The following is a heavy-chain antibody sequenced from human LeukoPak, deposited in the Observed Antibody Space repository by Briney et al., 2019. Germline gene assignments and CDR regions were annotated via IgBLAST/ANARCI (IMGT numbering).Heavy chain of an antibody. J-gene: IGHJ3*02. V-gene: IGHV3-23*01. CDR3: AKDLTYYYGLGSSTNAFDI. CDR2: ISGSGDYT. D-gene: IGHD3-10*01. Sequence: GGSLRLSCAASGFTFDDYAMHWVRQAPGKGLEWVSGISGSGDYTYYADSLKGRFTISRDNSKNTLYLQMNSLRAEDTALYYCAKDLTYYYGLGSSTNAFDIWGQGTMVTVSS. CDR1: GFTFDDYA.